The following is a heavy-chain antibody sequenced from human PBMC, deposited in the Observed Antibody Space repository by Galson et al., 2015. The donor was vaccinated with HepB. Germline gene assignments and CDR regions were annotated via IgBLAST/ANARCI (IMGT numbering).Heavy chain of an antibody. CDR3: AREPGGTTGGFDY. V-gene: IGHV4-31*03. D-gene: IGHD1-26*01. Sequence: TLSLTCTVSGGSISSGGYYWPWIRQHPGKGLEWIGYIYYSGITYYNPSLKSRLTISVDTSKNQFSLKLSSVTAADTAVYYCAREPGGTTGGFDYWGQGSLVTVSS. CDR2: IYYSGIT. CDR1: GGSISSGGYY. J-gene: IGHJ4*02.